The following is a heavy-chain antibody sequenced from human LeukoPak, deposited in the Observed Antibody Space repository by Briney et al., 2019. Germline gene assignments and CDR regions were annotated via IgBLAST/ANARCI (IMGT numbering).Heavy chain of an antibody. CDR1: GFTFDDYG. D-gene: IGHD3-22*01. Sequence: PGRSLRLSCAAAGFTFDDYGMHWVRQAPGKGLEWGSGISWNSGSLGYADSVKGRFTISRDNAKNSLYLQMNSLRADDTALYYCAKGRSPSYDSRQGWIDPWGQGTLVTVSS. V-gene: IGHV3-9*01. CDR2: ISWNSGSL. CDR3: AKGRSPSYDSRQGWIDP. J-gene: IGHJ5*02.